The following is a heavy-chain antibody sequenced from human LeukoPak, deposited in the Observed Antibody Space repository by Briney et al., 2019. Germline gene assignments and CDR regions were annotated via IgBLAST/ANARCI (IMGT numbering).Heavy chain of an antibody. V-gene: IGHV4-59*01. CDR2: VFDSGGT. Sequence: SETLSLTCTVSGGSISNYRWSWIRQPPGKGLEWIGYVFDSGGTNYNPSLKSRVTMSVDTSKKQFSLKLSSVTAADAAVYYCARGYSSSWNYFDYWGQGTLVTVSS. CDR1: GGSISNYR. D-gene: IGHD6-13*01. CDR3: ARGYSSSWNYFDY. J-gene: IGHJ4*02.